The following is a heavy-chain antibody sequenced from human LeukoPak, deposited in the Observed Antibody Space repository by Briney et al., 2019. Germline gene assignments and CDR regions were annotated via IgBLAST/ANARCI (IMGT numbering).Heavy chain of an antibody. V-gene: IGHV3-66*01. CDR1: GFTVSSNY. CDR2: IYSGGST. Sequence: GGSLRLSCAASGFTVSSNYMSWVRQAPGKGLEWVSVIYSGGSTYYADSVKGRFTISGDNSKNTLYLQMNSLRAEDTAVYYCASRSQYSSGWYVVDYYYYGMDVWGQGTTVTVSS. J-gene: IGHJ6*02. CDR3: ASRSQYSSGWYVVDYYYYGMDV. D-gene: IGHD6-19*01.